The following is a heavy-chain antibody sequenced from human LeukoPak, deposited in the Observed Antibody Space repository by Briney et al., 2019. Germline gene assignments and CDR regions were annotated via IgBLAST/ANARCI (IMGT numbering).Heavy chain of an antibody. CDR2: ISGDSSGNYI. CDR1: GFSFSHYS. J-gene: IGHJ5*01. CDR3: TREGGVGS. D-gene: IGHD3-16*01. V-gene: IGHV3-21*01. Sequence: KTGGTLRLSCVASGFSFSHYSRNWIRQAPGKGLGWVSTISGDSSGNYIDYADSVKGRFTISRDNAKNSVFLQMNGLRDDDTAVYYCTREGGVGSWGQGTLVSVSS.